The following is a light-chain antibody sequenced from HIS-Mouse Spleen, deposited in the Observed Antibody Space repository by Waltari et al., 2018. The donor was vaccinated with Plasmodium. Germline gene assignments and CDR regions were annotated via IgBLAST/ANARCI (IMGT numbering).Light chain of an antibody. CDR1: ALPKKY. CDR3: YSTDSSGNHRV. V-gene: IGLV3-10*01. J-gene: IGLJ3*02. Sequence: SYELTQPPSVSVSPGQTARITCSGDALPKKYAYWYQQKSGQAPRLVIYEESKRPSGIPERFSGSSSGTMATLTISGAQVEDEADYYCYSTDSSGNHRVFGGGTKLTVL. CDR2: EES.